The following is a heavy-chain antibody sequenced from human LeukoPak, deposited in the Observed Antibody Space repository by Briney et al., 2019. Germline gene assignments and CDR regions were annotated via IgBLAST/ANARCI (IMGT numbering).Heavy chain of an antibody. D-gene: IGHD3-22*01. CDR1: GFTFSSYG. CDR3: ARGQRRTYYYDSSGYEVDY. Sequence: GGSLRLSCAASGFTFSSYGMHWVRQAPGKGLEWVAFIRYDGSNKYYADSVKGRFTISRDNSKNTLYLQMNSLRAEDTAVYYCARGQRRTYYYDSSGYEVDYWGQGTLVTVSS. CDR2: IRYDGSNK. J-gene: IGHJ4*02. V-gene: IGHV3-30*02.